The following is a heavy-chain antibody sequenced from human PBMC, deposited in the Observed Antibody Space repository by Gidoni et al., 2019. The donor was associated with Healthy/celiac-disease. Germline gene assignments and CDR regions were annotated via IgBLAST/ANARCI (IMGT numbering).Heavy chain of an antibody. CDR3: AREWDDSSGYLDY. CDR2: IWYDGSNI. CDR1: GFTFSSYG. J-gene: IGHJ4*02. D-gene: IGHD3-22*01. V-gene: IGHV3-33*01. Sequence: QVQLVESGGGVVQPGRSLRLSCAASGFTFSSYGMHWVRQAPGKGLEWVAVIWYDGSNIYYAASVKGRFTISRDNSKNTLYLQMNSLRAEDTAVYYCAREWDDSSGYLDYWGQGTLVTVSS.